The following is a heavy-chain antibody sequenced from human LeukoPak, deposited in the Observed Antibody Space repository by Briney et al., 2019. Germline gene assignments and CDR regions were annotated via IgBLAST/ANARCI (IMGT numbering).Heavy chain of an antibody. CDR2: ISSSGSTI. V-gene: IGHV3-48*04. Sequence: GGSLRLSCAASGFTFSSYSMNWVRQAPGKGLEWVSYISSSGSTIYYADSVKGRFTISRDNAKNSLYLQMNSLRAEDTAVYYCAELGITMIGGVWGKGTTVIVSS. J-gene: IGHJ6*04. CDR1: GFTFSSYS. CDR3: AELGITMIGGV. D-gene: IGHD3-10*02.